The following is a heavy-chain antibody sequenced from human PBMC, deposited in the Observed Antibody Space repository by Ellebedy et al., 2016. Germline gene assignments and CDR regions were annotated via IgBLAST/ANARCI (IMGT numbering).Heavy chain of an antibody. Sequence: GGSLRLSXAASGFTFSSYSMNWVRQAPGKGLEWVSSISSSSSYIYYADSVKGRFTISRDNAKNSLYLQMNSLRAEDTAVYYCATTWGIAAAGKKNYWGQGTLVTVSS. CDR3: ATTWGIAAAGKKNY. D-gene: IGHD6-13*01. J-gene: IGHJ4*02. CDR2: ISSSSSYI. CDR1: GFTFSSYS. V-gene: IGHV3-21*01.